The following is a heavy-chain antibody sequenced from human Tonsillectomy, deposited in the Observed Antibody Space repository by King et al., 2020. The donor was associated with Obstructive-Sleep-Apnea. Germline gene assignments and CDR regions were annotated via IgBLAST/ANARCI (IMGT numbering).Heavy chain of an antibody. V-gene: IGHV3-23*04. D-gene: IGHD3-3*01. CDR3: AKCIDSWSGLGTDY. Sequence: VQLVESGGGLVQPGGSLRLSCAASGFTFSSYAMAWVRQAPGQGLEWFSAISGSGGTTFYADSVKGHFTISRDNSQNTLYLQMNSLSAEDTAVYYGAKCIDSWSGLGTDYWGQGALVTVSS. J-gene: IGHJ4*02. CDR2: ISGSGGTT. CDR1: GFTFSSYA.